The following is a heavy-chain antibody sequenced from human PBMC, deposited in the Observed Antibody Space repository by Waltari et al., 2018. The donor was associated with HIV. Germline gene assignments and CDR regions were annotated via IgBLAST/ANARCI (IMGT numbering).Heavy chain of an antibody. CDR3: ARGTFYDDEVGAHRYRPFDA. CDR2: IIPYFGFA. V-gene: IGHV1-69*01. J-gene: IGHJ4*02. Sequence: QVRLVQSGPEVKRTGSSVRVSCKSSGGDFSDYGLSWWRRAPGQGLQWMGEIIPYFGFANTAETLRARVSIEADESKNTVYLELRSLTVQDSATYFCARGTFYDDEVGAHRYRPFDAWGQGTPVSVSS. D-gene: IGHD3-16*01. CDR1: GGDFSDYG.